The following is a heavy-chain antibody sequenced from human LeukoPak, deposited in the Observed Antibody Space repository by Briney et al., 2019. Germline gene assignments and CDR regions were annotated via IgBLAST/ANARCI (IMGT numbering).Heavy chain of an antibody. J-gene: IGHJ4*02. CDR1: GGSFSGYY. CDR2: INHSGST. CDR3: ARAYMITFGGVIVRPFDY. Sequence: TSETLSLTCAVYGGSFSGYYWSLIRQPPGKGLEWIGEINHSGSTNYNPSLKSRVTISVDTSKNQFSLKLSSVTAADTAVYYCARAYMITFGGVIVRPFDYWGQGTLVTVSS. V-gene: IGHV4-34*01. D-gene: IGHD3-16*02.